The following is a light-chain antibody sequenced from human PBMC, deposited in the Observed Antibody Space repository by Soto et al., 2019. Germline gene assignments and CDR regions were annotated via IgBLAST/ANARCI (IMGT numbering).Light chain of an antibody. CDR1: QSVTTR. Sequence: EIVLTQSPATLSLSPGEGATLSCRASQSVTTRLAWYQQKPGQAPRLLIYAASTRAPGIPARFSGSGSATDFTLTISSLEPEDCALYYCQQRTTWPPVTFGPGTRLEI. J-gene: IGKJ5*01. CDR2: AAS. V-gene: IGKV3-11*01. CDR3: QQRTTWPPVT.